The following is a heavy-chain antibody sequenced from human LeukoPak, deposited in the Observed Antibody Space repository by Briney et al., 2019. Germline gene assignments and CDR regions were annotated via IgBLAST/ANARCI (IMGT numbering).Heavy chain of an antibody. CDR2: MHYSGST. J-gene: IGHJ4*02. D-gene: IGHD6-13*01. CDR3: ARGDSSWDYFDY. Sequence: SETLSLTCTVSGGSISSYYWSWIRQPPGKGQEWIGYMHYSGSTKYNPSLKSRVTTSVDTSKNQFSLKLSSVTAADTAVYYCARGDSSWDYFDYWGQGTLVTVSS. V-gene: IGHV4-59*01. CDR1: GGSISSYY.